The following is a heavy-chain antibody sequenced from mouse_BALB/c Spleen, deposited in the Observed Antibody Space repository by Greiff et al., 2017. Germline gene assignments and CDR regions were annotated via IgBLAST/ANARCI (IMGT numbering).Heavy chain of an antibody. Sequence: EVQLVESGPGLVKPSQSLSLSCTVTGYSFTSYYVRNWIRQLPGNILEWMGYISYSGSTSYNPSLKSRISITRDTSKNQFFLQLNSVTTEDTATYYCARYGSYWYFDVWGAGTTVTVSA. J-gene: IGHJ1*01. CDR1: GYSFTSYYV. V-gene: IGHV3-2*02. CDR3: ARYGSYWYFDV. D-gene: IGHD1-1*01. CDR2: ISYSGST.